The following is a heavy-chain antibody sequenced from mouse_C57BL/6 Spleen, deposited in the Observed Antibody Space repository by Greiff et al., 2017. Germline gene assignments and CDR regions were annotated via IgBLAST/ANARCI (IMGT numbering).Heavy chain of an antibody. CDR3: ARPPSTMVTTRYVDV. D-gene: IGHD2-2*01. J-gene: IGHJ1*03. CDR1: GFTFSDYY. CDR2: ISTGGGST. Sequence: EVQGVESGGGLVQPGGSLKLSCAASGFTFSDYYMYWVRQTPEKRLEWVAYISTGGGSTYYPDTVKGRFTISRDNATNTLYLQLSRLQTEDTAMYYCARPPSTMVTTRYVDVWGTGTTVTVSS. V-gene: IGHV5-12*01.